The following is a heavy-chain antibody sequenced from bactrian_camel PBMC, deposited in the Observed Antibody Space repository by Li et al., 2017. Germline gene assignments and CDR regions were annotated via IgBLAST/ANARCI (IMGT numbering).Heavy chain of an antibody. Sequence: SGGGLVQAGGSLSISCTATGLNFHATSMGWIRQASGKEREEVSCISRAGGTVSYADSVKGRFTISRDNAKNALFLELNSLTTDDTAMYYCTKGENSDALGYPQCWGQGTQVTVS. CDR3: TKGENSDALGYPQC. V-gene: IGHV3-1*01. J-gene: IGHJ4*01. D-gene: IGHD5*01. CDR1: GLNFHATS. CDR2: ISRAGGTV.